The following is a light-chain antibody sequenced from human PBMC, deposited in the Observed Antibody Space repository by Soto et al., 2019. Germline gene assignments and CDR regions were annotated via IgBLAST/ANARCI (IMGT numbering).Light chain of an antibody. CDR3: LLYYGGAQLV. CDR2: STS. V-gene: IGLV7-43*01. CDR1: TGAVTSGYY. J-gene: IGLJ2*01. Sequence: QAVVTQEHSLTVSPGGTVTLTCASSTGAVTSGYYPNCFQQKPGQAPRALMYSTSNKHAWTPARCSGSLLGGKAALTLSGVQPEDEAEYYCLLYYGGAQLVFGGGTKLTVL.